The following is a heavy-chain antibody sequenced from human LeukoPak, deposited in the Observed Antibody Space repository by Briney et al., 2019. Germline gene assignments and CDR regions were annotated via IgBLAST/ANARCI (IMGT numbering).Heavy chain of an antibody. D-gene: IGHD6-13*01. CDR3: AKPEGIAAAGDYYGMDV. V-gene: IGHV1-46*01. Sequence: VASVNVSCKASGYTFTSYYMHWVRQAPGQGLECMGIINPSGGSTSYAQKFQGRVTITADESTSTAYMELSSLRSEDTAVYYCAKPEGIAAAGDYYGMDVWGQGTTVTVSS. CDR2: INPSGGST. CDR1: GYTFTSYY. J-gene: IGHJ6*02.